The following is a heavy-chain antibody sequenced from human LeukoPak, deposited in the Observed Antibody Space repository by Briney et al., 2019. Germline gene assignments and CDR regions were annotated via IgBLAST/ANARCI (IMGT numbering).Heavy chain of an antibody. CDR1: GFTFSSYG. D-gene: IGHD6-6*01. Sequence: GGSLRLSCAASGFTFSSYGMHWVRQAPGKGPEWVAVISYDGSNKYYADSVKGRFTISRDNSKNTLYLQMNSLRAEDTAVYYCAKDIAARIDYWGQGTLVTVSS. V-gene: IGHV3-30*18. J-gene: IGHJ4*02. CDR3: AKDIAARIDY. CDR2: ISYDGSNK.